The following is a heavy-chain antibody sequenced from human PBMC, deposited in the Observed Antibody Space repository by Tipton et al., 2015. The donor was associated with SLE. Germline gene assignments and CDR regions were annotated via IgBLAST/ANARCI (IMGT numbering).Heavy chain of an antibody. J-gene: IGHJ4*02. CDR3: ARDSSGIVGATHFDY. CDR2: ISGSGGST. Sequence: GSLRLSCAASGFTFSSYAMSWVRQAPGKGLEWVSAISGSGGSTYYADSVKGRFTISRDNSKNTLYLQMNSLRAEDTAVYYCARDSSGIVGATHFDYWGQGTLVTVSS. V-gene: IGHV3-23*01. D-gene: IGHD1-26*01. CDR1: GFTFSSYA.